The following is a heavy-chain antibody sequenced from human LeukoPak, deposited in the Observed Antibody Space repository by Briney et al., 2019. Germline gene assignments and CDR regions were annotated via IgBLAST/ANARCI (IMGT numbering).Heavy chain of an antibody. CDR1: GGSISTYS. V-gene: IGHV4-4*07. CDR3: ARESDYYGSGSYYKSGGWFDP. Sequence: SETLSLTCTVSGGSISTYSWNWIRQPAGKGLEWIGRIFASGTTKYNPSLKSRVTMSVETSKNQFSLKLSSVTAADTAVYYCARESDYYGSGSYYKSGGWFDPWGQGTLVTVSS. CDR2: IFASGTT. J-gene: IGHJ5*02. D-gene: IGHD3-10*01.